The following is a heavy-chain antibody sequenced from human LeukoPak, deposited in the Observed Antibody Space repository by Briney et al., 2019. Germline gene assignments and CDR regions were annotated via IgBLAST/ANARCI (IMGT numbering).Heavy chain of an antibody. Sequence: SETLSLTCAVYGGSFSDYYWSWIRQPPGKGLEWTGEINHSGDTKYNPSLKSRVTISVDTSKNQFSLKVSSVTAADTAVYYCARIQLWPLHYFDYWGQGTLVTVSS. CDR3: ARIQLWPLHYFDY. D-gene: IGHD5-18*01. J-gene: IGHJ4*02. CDR2: INHSGDT. CDR1: GGSFSDYY. V-gene: IGHV4-34*01.